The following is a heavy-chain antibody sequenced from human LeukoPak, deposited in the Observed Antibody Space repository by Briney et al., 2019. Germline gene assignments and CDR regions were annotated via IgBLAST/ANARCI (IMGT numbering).Heavy chain of an antibody. V-gene: IGHV4-30-2*06. CDR2: IYHSGTT. CDR1: GGSISSGGYS. D-gene: IGHD5-18*01. CDR3: ARWGGYTAIDY. J-gene: IGHJ4*02. Sequence: SENLSLTCAVFGGSISSGGYSWTWIRQSPGKGLEWIGYIYHSGTTYFNPSLNSRVTMSVDRSKNQFSLRLNSVTAADTAVYYCARWGGYTAIDYWGQGTLVTVSS.